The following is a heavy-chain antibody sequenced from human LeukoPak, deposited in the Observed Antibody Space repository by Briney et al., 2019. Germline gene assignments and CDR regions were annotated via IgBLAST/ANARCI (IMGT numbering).Heavy chain of an antibody. CDR1: GGSISSYY. CDR3: ARLKARDAFDI. Sequence: PSETLSLTCTVSGGSISSYYWSWIRQPPGKGLEWIGYIYYSGSTIYNPSLRSRVTISIDTSKNQFSLKLTSVTAADTAVYYCARLKARDAFDIWGQGTMVTVSS. V-gene: IGHV4-59*08. J-gene: IGHJ3*02. CDR2: IYYSGST.